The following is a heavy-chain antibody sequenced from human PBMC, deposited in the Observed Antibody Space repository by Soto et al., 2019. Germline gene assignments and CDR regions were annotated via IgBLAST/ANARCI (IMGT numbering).Heavy chain of an antibody. J-gene: IGHJ6*02. D-gene: IGHD5-12*01. CDR2: ISAYNGKT. CDR1: GYTFTSYG. Sequence: QVQLVQSGGEVKKPGVSVKLSYTASGYTFTSYGISWVRQAPGQGLEWMGWISAYNGKTNYAQNVQGRVTMTTDTSTRTDYMDLRSLRSDDTAVYYCARGGDVNYYHGMDVWGQGTTVTVSS. V-gene: IGHV1-18*01. CDR3: ARGGDVNYYHGMDV.